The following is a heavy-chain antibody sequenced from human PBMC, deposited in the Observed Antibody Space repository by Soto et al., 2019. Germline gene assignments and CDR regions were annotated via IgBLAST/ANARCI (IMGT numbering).Heavy chain of an antibody. CDR1: GENFTNYW. Sequence: PXEPQKVSYNGSGENFTNYWGTLVRQMPGKGLEYMGRVDPSDSDTRYSPSFQGRVTISADKSITTAYLQWSSLKASDTAIYYCARLSQARYFHSGMDVWGQGTTVTVSS. CDR3: ARLSQARYFHSGMDV. D-gene: IGHD3-9*01. V-gene: IGHV5-10-1*01. J-gene: IGHJ6*02. CDR2: VDPSDSDT.